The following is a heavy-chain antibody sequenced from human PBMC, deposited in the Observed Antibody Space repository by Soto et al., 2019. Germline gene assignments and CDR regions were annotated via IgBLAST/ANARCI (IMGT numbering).Heavy chain of an antibody. CDR2: ISSSSSYI. Sequence: GGSLRLSCAASGFTFSSYSMNWVRQAPGKGLEWVSSISSSSSYIYYADSVKGRFTISRDNAKNSLYLQMNSLGAEDTAVYYCARGLYSSSSGDYIWGSYRTEYFQHWGQGTLVTVSS. CDR1: GFTFSSYS. D-gene: IGHD3-16*02. CDR3: ARGLYSSSSGDYIWGSYRTEYFQH. V-gene: IGHV3-21*01. J-gene: IGHJ1*01.